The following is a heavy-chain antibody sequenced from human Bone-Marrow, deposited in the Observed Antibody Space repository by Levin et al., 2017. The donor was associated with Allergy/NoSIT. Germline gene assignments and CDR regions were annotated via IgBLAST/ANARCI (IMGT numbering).Heavy chain of an antibody. CDR2: IRSKSYGGTT. CDR3: TRDHGSGSGWFIDN. Sequence: GESLKISCTASGFSFGGYTMSWVRQAPGKGLEWVGFIRSKSYGGTTEYAASVKGRFTISRDDSKSIAYLEMNSLKSEDTSVYSCTRDHGSGSGWFIDNWGQGTLVTVSS. CDR1: GFSFGGYT. V-gene: IGHV3-49*04. J-gene: IGHJ4*02. D-gene: IGHD6-19*01.